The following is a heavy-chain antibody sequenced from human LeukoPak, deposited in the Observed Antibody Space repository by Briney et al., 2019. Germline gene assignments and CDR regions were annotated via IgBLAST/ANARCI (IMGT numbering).Heavy chain of an antibody. CDR2: IIPIFGTA. V-gene: IGHV1-69*05. J-gene: IGHJ4*02. D-gene: IGHD4-23*01. CDR1: GGTFSSYA. Sequence: GSSVKVSCKASGGTFSSYAISWVRQAPGQGLEWMGGIIPIFGTANYAQKFQGRVTITTDESTSTAYMELSSLRSEDTAVYYCARDVPDYGGHRYYFDYWGQGTLVTVSS. CDR3: ARDVPDYGGHRYYFDY.